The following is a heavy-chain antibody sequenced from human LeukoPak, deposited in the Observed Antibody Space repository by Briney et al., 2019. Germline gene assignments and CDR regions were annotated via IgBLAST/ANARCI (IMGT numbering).Heavy chain of an antibody. V-gene: IGHV3-38-3*01. D-gene: IGHD3-22*01. J-gene: IGHJ1*01. CDR2: ISGGST. CDR3: ARVPGPANYYDSSGYYYVGYFQH. Sequence: GGSLRLSCAASGFTVSSNEMSWVRQAPGKGLEWVSSISGGSTYYADSRKGRFTISRDNSKNTLHLQMNSLRAEDTAVYYCARVPGPANYYDSSGYYYVGYFQHWGQGTLVTVSS. CDR1: GFTVSSNE.